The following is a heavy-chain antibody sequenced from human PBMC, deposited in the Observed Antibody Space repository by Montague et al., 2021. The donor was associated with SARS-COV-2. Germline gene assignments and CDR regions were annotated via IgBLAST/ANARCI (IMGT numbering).Heavy chain of an antibody. CDR1: GFTFRSFW. CDR2: IKQDGSEK. CDR3: VRALGSGDFDF. D-gene: IGHD2-21*01. J-gene: IGHJ4*02. Sequence: SLRLSCAASGFTFRSFWMSWVRQAPGKGLKWVANIKQDGSEKYSLDSVAGRFTISRDNAKNSLFLQMNSLRGDDTAVYYCVRALGSGDFDFWGQGTLVSVSS. V-gene: IGHV3-7*03.